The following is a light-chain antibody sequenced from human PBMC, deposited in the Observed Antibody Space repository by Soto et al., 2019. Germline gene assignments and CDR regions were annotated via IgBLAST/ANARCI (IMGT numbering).Light chain of an antibody. Sequence: DIQMTQSPSSLSASVGDRVTITCRASQTISSYLNWYHQKPGKTPQLLIYGASSLQSGAPSRFSGSGSGTHFTLTISSLQTEDFATYYCQQSYTTPYTFGQGNKLESK. CDR3: QQSYTTPYT. CDR1: QTISSY. V-gene: IGKV1-39*01. CDR2: GAS. J-gene: IGKJ2*01.